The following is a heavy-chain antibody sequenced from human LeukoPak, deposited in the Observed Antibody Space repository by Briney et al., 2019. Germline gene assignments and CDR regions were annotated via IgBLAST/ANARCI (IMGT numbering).Heavy chain of an antibody. J-gene: IGHJ4*02. D-gene: IGHD1/OR15-1a*01. V-gene: IGHV1-8*01. CDR3: ARVRKAEAGTLNY. CDR2: MNPNSGNT. Sequence: ASVKVSCKASGYTFTSYDINWVRQATGQGLEWMGWMNPNSGNTGYAQKFQGRVTMTRNTSISTAYMELSSLRSEDTAVYYCARVRKAEAGTLNYWGKETLVTVSS. CDR1: GYTFTSYD.